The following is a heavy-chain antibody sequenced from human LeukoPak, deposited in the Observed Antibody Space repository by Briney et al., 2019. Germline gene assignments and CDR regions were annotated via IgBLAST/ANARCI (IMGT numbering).Heavy chain of an antibody. D-gene: IGHD6-13*01. CDR1: GGSISSYY. J-gene: IGHJ6*03. CDR2: INHSGST. V-gene: IGHV4-34*01. CDR3: ARHGSSSWPYYYYYYMDV. Sequence: SETLSLTCTVSGGSISSYYWSWIRQPPGKGLEWIGEINHSGSTNYNPSLKSRVTISVDTSKNQFSLKLSSVTAADTAVYYCARHGSSSWPYYYYYYMDVWGKGTTVTISS.